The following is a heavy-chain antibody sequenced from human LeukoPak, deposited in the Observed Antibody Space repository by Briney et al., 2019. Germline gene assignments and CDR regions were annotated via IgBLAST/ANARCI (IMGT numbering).Heavy chain of an antibody. CDR3: ARDKLGYSSGWYLFDY. Sequence: SVKVSCKASGYTFTSYGISWVRQAPGQGLEWMGGIIPIFGTANYAQKFQGRVTITTDESTSTAYMELSSLRSEDTAVYYCARDKLGYSSGWYLFDYWGQGTLVTVSS. CDR2: IIPIFGTA. J-gene: IGHJ4*02. CDR1: GYTFTSYG. V-gene: IGHV1-69*05. D-gene: IGHD6-19*01.